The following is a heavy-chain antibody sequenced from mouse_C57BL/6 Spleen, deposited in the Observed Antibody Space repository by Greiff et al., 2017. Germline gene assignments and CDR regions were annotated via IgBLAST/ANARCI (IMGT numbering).Heavy chain of an antibody. CDR1: GYTFTSYW. J-gene: IGHJ1*03. CDR2: IDPSDSYT. Sequence: VQLQQPGAELVMPGASVKLSCKASGYTFTSYWMHWVKQRPGQGLEWIGEIDPSDSYTNYNQKFKGKSTLTVDKSSSTAYMQLSSLTSEDSAVYYCARGVYYGGYFDVWGTGTTVTVSS. D-gene: IGHD1-1*01. CDR3: ARGVYYGGYFDV. V-gene: IGHV1-69*01.